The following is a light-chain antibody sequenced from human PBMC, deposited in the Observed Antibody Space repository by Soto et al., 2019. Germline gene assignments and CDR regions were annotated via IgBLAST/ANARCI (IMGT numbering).Light chain of an antibody. Sequence: DIQMTQSPSSVSASVGDRVTITCRASQGINNWLAWYQQKPGKAPELLIYAVSYLQSGVPSRFSGSGSGTDFTLAISSLQPEDFATYYCQRGYSTPWTFGQGTKVEIK. V-gene: IGKV1-12*01. CDR1: QGINNW. CDR3: QRGYSTPWT. CDR2: AVS. J-gene: IGKJ1*01.